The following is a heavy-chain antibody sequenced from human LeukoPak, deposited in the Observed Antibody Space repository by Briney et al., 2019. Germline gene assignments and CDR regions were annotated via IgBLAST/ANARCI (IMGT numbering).Heavy chain of an antibody. D-gene: IGHD3-9*01. Sequence: GASVKVSCKASGYTFTGYYMHWVRQAPGQGLEWMGRINPNSGGTNYAQKFQGWVTMTRDTSISTAYMELSRLRSDDTAVYYCARSPGPVYFDWLPRVDYFDYWGQGTLVTVSS. CDR1: GYTFTGYY. V-gene: IGHV1-2*04. CDR3: ARSPGPVYFDWLPRVDYFDY. CDR2: INPNSGGT. J-gene: IGHJ4*02.